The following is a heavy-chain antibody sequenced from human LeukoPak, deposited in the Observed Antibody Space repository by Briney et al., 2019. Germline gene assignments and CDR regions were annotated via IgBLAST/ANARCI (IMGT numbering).Heavy chain of an antibody. D-gene: IGHD3-10*01. CDR1: EFTFSRDT. CDR3: ARESEGHYYGSGKPFYYGMDV. V-gene: IGHV3-21*01. CDR2: ISSRSGYL. Sequence: GGSLRLSCAASEFTFSRDTMNWVRQAPGKGLECVSCISSRSGYLYYADSVKGRFTISRDNAKNSLYLQMNNLRAEDTAVYYCARESEGHYYGSGKPFYYGMDVWGQGTTVTVSS. J-gene: IGHJ6*02.